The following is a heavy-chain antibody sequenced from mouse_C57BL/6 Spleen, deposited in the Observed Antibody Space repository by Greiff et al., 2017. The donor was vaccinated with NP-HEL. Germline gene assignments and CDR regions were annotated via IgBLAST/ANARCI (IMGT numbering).Heavy chain of an antibody. D-gene: IGHD2-1*01. CDR3: TRVYGILGY. J-gene: IGHJ2*01. CDR2: IRNKANNHAT. V-gene: IGHV6-6*01. Sequence: EVKLEESGGGLVQPGGSMKLSCAASGFTFSDAWMDWVRQSPEKGLEWVAEIRNKANNHATYYAVSVQGMFTISRADTKRRVYHQMNSLRAEDAGMYYCTRVYGILGYWGKGTTRTVSS. CDR1: GFTFSDAW.